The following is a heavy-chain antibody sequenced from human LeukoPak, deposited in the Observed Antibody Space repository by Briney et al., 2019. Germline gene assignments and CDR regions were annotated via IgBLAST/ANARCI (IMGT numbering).Heavy chain of an antibody. CDR3: ARGALRSVDY. J-gene: IGHJ4*02. CDR2: INEHGSEK. D-gene: IGHD3-10*02. V-gene: IGHV3-7*03. CDR1: GLTFSTYW. Sequence: GGSPRLSCAASGLTFSTYWMSWVRQAPGKGLECVGIINEHGSEKYYVDSVKGRFTISRDNAKDSLYLQINSLRAEDTAVYYCARGALRSVDYWGQGTLLTVSS.